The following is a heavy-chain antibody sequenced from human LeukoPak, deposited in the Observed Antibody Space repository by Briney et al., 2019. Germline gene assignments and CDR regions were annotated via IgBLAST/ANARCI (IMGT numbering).Heavy chain of an antibody. CDR3: ARGTLEHCSGASCYPLDS. Sequence: GGSLRLSCAASGFTFSNYTMSWVRQTPGKGLECVSVVTGSGGDTYYTGSVNGRFTISRDNSKNTLYLQMNSLRAEDTAVYYCARGTLEHCSGASCYPLDSWGQGTLVTVSS. CDR2: VTGSGGDT. V-gene: IGHV3-23*01. D-gene: IGHD2-15*01. CDR1: GFTFSNYT. J-gene: IGHJ5*01.